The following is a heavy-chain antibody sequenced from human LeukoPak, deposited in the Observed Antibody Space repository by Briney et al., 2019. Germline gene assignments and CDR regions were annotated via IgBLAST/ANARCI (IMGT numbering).Heavy chain of an antibody. D-gene: IGHD3-22*01. V-gene: IGHV4-59*01. CDR1: GGSISSYY. CDR3: ASCDSRGYYRWFEP. Sequence: PSETLSLTCTVSGGSISSYYWSWIRQPPGKGLEWIGYIYYSGSTNYNPSLKSRVTISVDTSKNQFSLKLSSVTAADTAVYYCASCDSRGYYRWFEPWGQGTLVTVSS. CDR2: IYYSGST. J-gene: IGHJ5*02.